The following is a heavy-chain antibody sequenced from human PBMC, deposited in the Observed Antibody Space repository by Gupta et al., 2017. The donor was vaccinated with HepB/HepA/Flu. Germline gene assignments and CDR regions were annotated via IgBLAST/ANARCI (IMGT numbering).Heavy chain of an antibody. CDR1: GFTFSSHW. Sequence: EVQLVESGGGLVQPGGSLRLSCAASGFTFSSHWMNWVRKAPGKGLEWVANIKKDGSEKKYVDSVRGRFTISRDNAKDSLYLQMDSLRAEDTAVYYCARGSGSTTRALDIWGQGTMVTVSS. V-gene: IGHV3-7*01. D-gene: IGHD2/OR15-2a*01. J-gene: IGHJ3*02. CDR2: IKKDGSEK. CDR3: ARGSGSTTRALDI.